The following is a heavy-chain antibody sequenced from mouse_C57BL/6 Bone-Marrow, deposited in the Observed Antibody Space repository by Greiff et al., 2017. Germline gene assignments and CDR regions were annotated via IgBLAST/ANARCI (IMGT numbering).Heavy chain of an antibody. CDR2: ISSGGSYT. J-gene: IGHJ1*03. CDR3: ARLGTTVGLDV. D-gene: IGHD1-1*01. CDR1: GFTFSSYG. Sequence: EVMLVESGGDLVKPGGSLKLSCAASGFTFSSYGMSWVRQTPDKRLAWVATISSGGSYTYYPDSVKGRFTISRDNAKNTLYLQMSSLKSEDTAMYYCARLGTTVGLDVWGTGTTVTVSS. V-gene: IGHV5-6*01.